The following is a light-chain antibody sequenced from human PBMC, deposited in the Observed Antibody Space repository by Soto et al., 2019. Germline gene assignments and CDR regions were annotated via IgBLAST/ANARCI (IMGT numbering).Light chain of an antibody. J-gene: IGKJ2*03. CDR1: QNINNW. Sequence: DIQMTQSHSTLSASVGDRVTITCRASQNINNWLAWYQQKPGKAPKLLIFDAFSLQTGVPSRFSGSGSGTEFTLTIGSLQPEDFATYYCQQYHTFYSFGQGTRLEIK. CDR3: QQYHTFYS. V-gene: IGKV1-5*01. CDR2: DAF.